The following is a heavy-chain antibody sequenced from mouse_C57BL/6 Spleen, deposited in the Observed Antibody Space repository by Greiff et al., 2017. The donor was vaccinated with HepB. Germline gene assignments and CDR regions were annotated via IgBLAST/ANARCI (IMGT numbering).Heavy chain of an antibody. J-gene: IGHJ2*01. CDR2: ISDGGSYT. CDR3: ARDRPHWDY. Sequence: DVKLVESGGGLVKPGGSLKLSCAASGFTFSSYAMSWVRQTPEKRLEWVATISDGGSYTYYPDNVKGRFTISRDNAKNNLYLQMSHLKSEDTAMYYCARDRPHWDYWGQGTTLTVSS. V-gene: IGHV5-4*01. CDR1: GFTFSSYA.